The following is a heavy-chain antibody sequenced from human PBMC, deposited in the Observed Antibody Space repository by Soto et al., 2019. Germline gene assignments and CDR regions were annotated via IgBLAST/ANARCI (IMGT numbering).Heavy chain of an antibody. CDR1: GGSISSYY. J-gene: IGHJ4*02. Sequence: SETLSLTCTVSGGSISSYYCSWIRQPPGKGLEWIGYIYYSGSTNYNPSLKSRVTISVDTSKKKFSLKLSSVTAADTAVYYCARVGRLRGYYFDYLGQGTLVTFSS. D-gene: IGHD6-25*01. CDR2: IYYSGST. CDR3: ARVGRLRGYYFDY. V-gene: IGHV4-59*01.